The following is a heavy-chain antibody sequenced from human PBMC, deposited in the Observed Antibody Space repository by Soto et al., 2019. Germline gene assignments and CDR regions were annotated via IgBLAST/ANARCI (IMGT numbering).Heavy chain of an antibody. Sequence: PRGSLRLSCAASGFTFSSYAMSWVRQAPGKGLEWVSAISGSGGSTYYADSVKGRFTISRDNSKNTLYLQMNSLRAEDTAVYYCAKAEYYGSGSYYNPRHYYYYYGMDVWGQGTTVTVSS. CDR3: AKAEYYGSGSYYNPRHYYYYYGMDV. D-gene: IGHD3-10*01. CDR1: GFTFSSYA. V-gene: IGHV3-23*01. CDR2: ISGSGGST. J-gene: IGHJ6*02.